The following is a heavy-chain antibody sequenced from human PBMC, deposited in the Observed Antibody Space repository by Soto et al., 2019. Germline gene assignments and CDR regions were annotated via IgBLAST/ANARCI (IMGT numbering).Heavy chain of an antibody. Sequence: GGSLRLSCAASGFPFSTSWMDWVRQTPGKGLEWVANINHDGSEKNYVDSVKGRLTISRDNAKNSLFLQMSSLTAEDSGLYYCTRYLDFWGQGTLVNVSS. CDR1: GFPFSTSW. J-gene: IGHJ4*02. V-gene: IGHV3-7*01. CDR3: TRYLDF. CDR2: INHDGSEK.